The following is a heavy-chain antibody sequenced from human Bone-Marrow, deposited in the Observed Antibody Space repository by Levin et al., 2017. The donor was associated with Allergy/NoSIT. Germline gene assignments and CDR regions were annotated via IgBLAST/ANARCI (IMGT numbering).Heavy chain of an antibody. J-gene: IGHJ4*02. Sequence: SVKVSCKASRGVFKSHAFSWVRQAPGQGLEWIGGIIPVLDQITYSQKFQARVSLSADDSTSSAYLELTNLTSEDTAVYYCARDGHILRFSNWPPALDYWGQGTLIIVSA. V-gene: IGHV1-69*13. CDR2: IIPVLDQI. CDR1: RGVFKSHA. CDR3: ARDGHILRFSNWPPALDY. D-gene: IGHD3-3*01.